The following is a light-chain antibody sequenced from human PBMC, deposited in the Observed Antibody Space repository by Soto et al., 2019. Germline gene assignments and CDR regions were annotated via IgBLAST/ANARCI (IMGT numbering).Light chain of an antibody. J-gene: IGLJ3*02. CDR1: SRDVGGYNY. V-gene: IGLV2-14*01. CDR3: SSYTSSNTPV. CDR2: EVS. Sequence: QSALTQPAPVSGSPGQSITISCTGTSRDVGGYNYVSWYQQHPGKAPKLMIYEVSTRPSGVSNRFSGSKSANTASLTISGLQAEDEADYYCSSYTSSNTPVFGGGTKLTVL.